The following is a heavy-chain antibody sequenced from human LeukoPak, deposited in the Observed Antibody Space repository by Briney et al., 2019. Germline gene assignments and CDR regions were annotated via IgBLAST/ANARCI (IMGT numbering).Heavy chain of an antibody. D-gene: IGHD3-22*01. Sequence: SETLSLTCAVSGVSISSNLWWTWVRQPPGKGLEWIAEIHHSGSINYNPSLKSRVTISVDKAKNQFSLNLNSVTAADTAVYYCARDPSRAYYYDSSGYPPDAFDIWGQGTMVTVSS. V-gene: IGHV4-4*02. CDR1: GVSISSNLW. J-gene: IGHJ3*02. CDR3: ARDPSRAYYYDSSGYPPDAFDI. CDR2: IHHSGSI.